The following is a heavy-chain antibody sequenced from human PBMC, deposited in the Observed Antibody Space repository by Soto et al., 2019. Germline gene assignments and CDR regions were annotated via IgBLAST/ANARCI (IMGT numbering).Heavy chain of an antibody. J-gene: IGHJ6*03. CDR2: ISGSGGST. CDR1: GFTFSSYA. D-gene: IGHD6-6*01. V-gene: IGHV3-23*01. Sequence: GGSLRLSCAASGFTFSSYAMSWVRQAPGKGLEWVSAISGSGGSTYYADSVKGRFTISRDNSKNTLYLQMNSLRAEDTAVYYCANTPIAAPAGGYYYYMDVWGKGTTVTVSS. CDR3: ANTPIAAPAGGYYYYMDV.